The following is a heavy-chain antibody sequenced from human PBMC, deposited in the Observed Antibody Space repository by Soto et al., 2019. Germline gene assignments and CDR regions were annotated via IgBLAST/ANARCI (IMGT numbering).Heavy chain of an antibody. D-gene: IGHD1-1*01. J-gene: IGHJ5*02. CDR2: IYYVGST. CDR1: GDSIRNGFYY. CDR3: AKNETTRPWFNP. Sequence: QVQLQESGPGLVKASQTLSLICTVSGDSIRNGFYYWSWIRQHPGKGLEWIGNIYYVGSTSYNPSLKSRVTISIDRSKNRFSLTLNSVTAADTAVYYCAKNETTRPWFNPWGQGTLVIVSS. V-gene: IGHV4-31*03.